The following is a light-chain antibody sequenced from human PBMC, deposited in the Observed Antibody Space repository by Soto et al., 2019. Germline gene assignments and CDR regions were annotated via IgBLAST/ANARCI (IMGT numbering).Light chain of an antibody. CDR3: QQYDTYPLT. CDR2: DAS. J-gene: IGKJ4*01. Sequence: DVQMTQSPSSLSASVGDRVTITCRASQSINNWLAWYQQKPGKAPKFLIYDASTLETGVPSRFSGSASGTEFTPTISGLQPEDVASYYCQQYDTYPLTCGGGTRVELK. CDR1: QSINNW. V-gene: IGKV1-5*01.